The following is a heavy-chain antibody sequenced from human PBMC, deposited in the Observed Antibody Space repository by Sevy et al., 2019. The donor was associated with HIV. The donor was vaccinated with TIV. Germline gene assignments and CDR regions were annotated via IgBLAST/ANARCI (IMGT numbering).Heavy chain of an antibody. CDR3: TRDIRPVPTVRGVIITGAFDI. CDR2: IRSKAYGGTT. Sequence: GGSLRLSCTASGFTFGDYAMSWFRQAPGKGLEWVGFIRSKAYGGTTEYAASVKGRFTISRDDSKSIAYLQTNSLKTEDTAVYYCTRDIRPVPTVRGVIITGAFDIWGQGTMVTVSS. D-gene: IGHD3-10*01. CDR1: GFTFGDYA. V-gene: IGHV3-49*03. J-gene: IGHJ3*02.